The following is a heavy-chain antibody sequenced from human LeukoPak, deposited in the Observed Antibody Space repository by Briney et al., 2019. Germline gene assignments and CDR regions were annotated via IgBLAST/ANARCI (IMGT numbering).Heavy chain of an antibody. Sequence: SETLSLTCAVYGESFSGYYWSWIRQPPGKGLEWIGEINHSGSTNYNPSLKSRVTISVDTSKNQFSLKLSSVTAADTAVYYCARGYDYSLYDYWGQGTLVTVSS. CDR1: GESFSGYY. CDR3: ARGYDYSLYDY. D-gene: IGHD5-12*01. V-gene: IGHV4-34*01. J-gene: IGHJ4*02. CDR2: INHSGST.